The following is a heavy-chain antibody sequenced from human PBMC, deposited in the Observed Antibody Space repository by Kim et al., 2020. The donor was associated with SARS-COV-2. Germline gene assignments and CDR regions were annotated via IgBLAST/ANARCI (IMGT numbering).Heavy chain of an antibody. CDR1: GFTFSDYY. CDR2: ISGSSGFT. D-gene: IGHD6-13*01. Sequence: GGSLRLSCAASGFTFSDYYMTWIRQAPGKGLEWLSSISGSSGFTNYLDSVKGRFTISRDNAENSLFLQMNSLRADDTAVYYFARVGLGCSSCSYFDY. J-gene: IGHJ4*01. CDR3: ARVGLGCSSCSYFDY. V-gene: IGHV3-11*05.